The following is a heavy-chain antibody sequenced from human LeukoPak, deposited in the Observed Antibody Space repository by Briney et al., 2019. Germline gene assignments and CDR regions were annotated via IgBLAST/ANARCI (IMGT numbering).Heavy chain of an antibody. J-gene: IGHJ3*02. V-gene: IGHV4-59*01. CDR1: GGPINSDY. CDR2: IYSSGST. D-gene: IGHD4-23*01. CDR3: ARGAGRWAI. Sequence: PSETLSLTCTVSGGPINSDYWNWLRQPPGQGLEWIGYIYSSGSTNYNPSLNSRVSISLDTSKNQLSLKLGSVTAADTAVYYCARGAGRWAIWGQGTMVIVSS.